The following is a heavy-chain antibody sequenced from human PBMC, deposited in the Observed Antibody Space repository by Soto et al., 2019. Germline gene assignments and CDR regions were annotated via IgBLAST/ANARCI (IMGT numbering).Heavy chain of an antibody. CDR1: GFIFKNYG. Sequence: GGSLRLSCAASGFIFKNYGIHWVRQAPGKGLEWVAVISYDGNYKHYAESVKGRFTISRDNSKNTLFLQLNSLRVEDTALYYCAKDPARGSVTTGMDLWGQGTLVTVSS. CDR2: ISYDGNYK. D-gene: IGHD4-4*01. CDR3: AKDPARGSVTTGMDL. J-gene: IGHJ5*02. V-gene: IGHV3-30*18.